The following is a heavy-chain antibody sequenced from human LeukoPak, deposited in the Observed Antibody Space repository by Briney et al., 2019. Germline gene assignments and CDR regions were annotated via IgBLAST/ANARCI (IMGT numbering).Heavy chain of an antibody. CDR1: GFTFSSYS. D-gene: IGHD4-23*01. Sequence: GGSLRLSCAASGFTFSSYSMNWVRQAPGKGLEWVSYISSSSSTIYYADSVKGRFTISRDNAKNSLYLQMNSLRAEDTAVYYCARVYGGNANAFDIWGQGTMVTVSS. J-gene: IGHJ3*02. CDR2: ISSSSSTI. V-gene: IGHV3-48*01. CDR3: ARVYGGNANAFDI.